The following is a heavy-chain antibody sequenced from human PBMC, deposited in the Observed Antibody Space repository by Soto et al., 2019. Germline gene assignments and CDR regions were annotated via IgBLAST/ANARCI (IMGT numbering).Heavy chain of an antibody. Sequence: QVQLVQSGAEVKKPGSSVKVSCKASGGTFSSYAISWVRQAPGQGLEWMGGIIPIFGTANYAQKFQGRVTITADESTSTAYMELSSLRSEDMAVYYCARQGAMITFGGADFDYWGQGTLVTVSS. J-gene: IGHJ4*02. CDR3: ARQGAMITFGGADFDY. V-gene: IGHV1-69*01. CDR1: GGTFSSYA. CDR2: IIPIFGTA. D-gene: IGHD3-16*01.